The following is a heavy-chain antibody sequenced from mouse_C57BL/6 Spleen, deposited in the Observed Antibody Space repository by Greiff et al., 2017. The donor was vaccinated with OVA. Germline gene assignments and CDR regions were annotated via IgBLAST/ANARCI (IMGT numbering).Heavy chain of an antibody. V-gene: IGHV3-6*01. Sequence: ESGPGLVKPSQSLSLTCSVTGYSITSGYYWNWIRQFPGNKLEWMGYISYDGSNNYNPSLKNRISITRDTSKNQFFLKLNSVTTEDTATYYCARKGLLSFAYWGQGTLVTVSA. CDR3: ARKGLLSFAY. D-gene: IGHD2-3*01. CDR2: ISYDGSN. CDR1: GYSITSGYY. J-gene: IGHJ3*01.